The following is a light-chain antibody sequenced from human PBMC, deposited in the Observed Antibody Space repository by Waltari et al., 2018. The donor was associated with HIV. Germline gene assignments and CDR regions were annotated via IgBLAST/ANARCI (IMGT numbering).Light chain of an antibody. CDR1: SSDVGGYHS. V-gene: IGLV2-14*03. J-gene: IGLJ3*02. CDR2: DVG. CDR3: NSYTSTTTRWL. Sequence: QSALTQPASASGSPGQSIILPCTGPSSDVGGYHSVYWYQKHPGQAPKPIIFDVGNRPSGVSNRFSGSKSGNTASLTISGLQTEDEADYYCNSYTSTTTRWLFGGGTRLTVL.